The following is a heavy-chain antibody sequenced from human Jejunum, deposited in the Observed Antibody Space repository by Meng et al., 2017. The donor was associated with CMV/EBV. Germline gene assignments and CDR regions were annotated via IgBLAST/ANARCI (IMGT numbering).Heavy chain of an antibody. Sequence: GVAAGSHVKPGVSLRPCFAAARLTFRGVNMPCVPQAPGQGLQWISSISSRGSYISSADSGQGRFTVARDNARNSLFLQMNSLEAEDTATPYCSTDYTPMDDLDLWGRGTLVTVSS. D-gene: IGHD5-18*01. CDR3: STDYTPMDDLDL. V-gene: IGHV3-21*01. J-gene: IGHJ2*01. CDR2: ISSRGSYI. CDR1: RLTFRGVN.